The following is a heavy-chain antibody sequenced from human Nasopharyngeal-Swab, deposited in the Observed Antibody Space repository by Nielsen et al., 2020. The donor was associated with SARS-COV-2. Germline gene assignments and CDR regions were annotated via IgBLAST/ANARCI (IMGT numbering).Heavy chain of an antibody. Sequence: ASVKVSCRASGYTFTSYSMHWVRQAPGQGLEWMGWISVYNADRNYAEKFQGRVSMTTDTSTTTAYMELRSLTSDDTAVYYCARDVEEWLVVPSLSFDHWGQGTLVTVSS. D-gene: IGHD5-18*01. CDR3: ARDVEEWLVVPSLSFDH. J-gene: IGHJ4*02. CDR2: ISVYNADR. CDR1: GYTFTSYS. V-gene: IGHV1-18*01.